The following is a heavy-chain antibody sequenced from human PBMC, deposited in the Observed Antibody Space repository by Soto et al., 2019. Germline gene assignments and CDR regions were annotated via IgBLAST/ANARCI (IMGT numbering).Heavy chain of an antibody. J-gene: IGHJ4*02. V-gene: IGHV4-34*01. Sequence: SETLSLTCAVYGGSFSGYYWSWIRQPPGKGLEWIGEINHSGSTNYNPSLKSRVTISVDTSKNQFSLKLSSVTAADTAVYYCARGKVVPAAMGLDYWGQGTLVTVSS. D-gene: IGHD2-2*01. CDR2: INHSGST. CDR1: GGSFSGYY. CDR3: ARGKVVPAAMGLDY.